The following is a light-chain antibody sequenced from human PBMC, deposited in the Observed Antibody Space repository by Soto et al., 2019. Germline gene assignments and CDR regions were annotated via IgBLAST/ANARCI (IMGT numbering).Light chain of an antibody. CDR2: GAS. J-gene: IGKJ1*01. CDR3: QQYNNWPPMA. Sequence: EIVMTQSPATLSVSPGERATLSCRASQSVSSNLAWYQQKPGQAPRLLIYGASTRATGIPARFSGSVSGTEFTLTSISLQSEDFSVYYCQQYNNWPPMAFGQGTKVEIK. CDR1: QSVSSN. V-gene: IGKV3-15*01.